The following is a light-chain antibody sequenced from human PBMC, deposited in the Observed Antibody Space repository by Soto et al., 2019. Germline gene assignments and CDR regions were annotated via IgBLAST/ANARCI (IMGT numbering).Light chain of an antibody. Sequence: DIQMTQSPSTLSASVGDRVTITCRASQSISSWLAWYQQKPGKAPKLLIYKASSLEGGVPSRFRGSGSGTDFNLTISSLQPDVFATYYCQQYHSYSLTFGGGTKVDIK. CDR3: QQYHSYSLT. V-gene: IGKV1-5*03. J-gene: IGKJ4*01. CDR2: KAS. CDR1: QSISSW.